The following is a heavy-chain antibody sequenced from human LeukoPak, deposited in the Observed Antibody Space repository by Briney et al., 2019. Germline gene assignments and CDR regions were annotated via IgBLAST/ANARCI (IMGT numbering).Heavy chain of an antibody. CDR2: ISYDGSNK. Sequence: TGGSLRLSCAASGFTFSSYGMHWVRQAPGKGLEWVAVISYDGSNKYYADSVKGRFTISRDNSKNTLYLQMNSLRAGDTAVYYCAKSGILLYFGESDYWGQGTLVTVSS. V-gene: IGHV3-30*18. D-gene: IGHD3-10*01. CDR1: GFTFSSYG. J-gene: IGHJ4*02. CDR3: AKSGILLYFGESDY.